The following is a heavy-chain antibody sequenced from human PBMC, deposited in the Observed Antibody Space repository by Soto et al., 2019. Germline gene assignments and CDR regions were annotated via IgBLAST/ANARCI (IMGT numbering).Heavy chain of an antibody. V-gene: IGHV3-21*06. CDR1: GFTFSNSN. Sequence: VGSLRLSCAASGFTFSNSNMNWVRQAPGNGLEWVSSITSGSSFKNYADSVKGRFTISRDNDKNSLYLQMNSQRAEDTAVYYCARDPPLSTIVVVGVDDFWGQGTLVTVSS. J-gene: IGHJ4*02. CDR2: ITSGSSFK. CDR3: ARDPPLSTIVVVGVDDF. D-gene: IGHD3-22*01.